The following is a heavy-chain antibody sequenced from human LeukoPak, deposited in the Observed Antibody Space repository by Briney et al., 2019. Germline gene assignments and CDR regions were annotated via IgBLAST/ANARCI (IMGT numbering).Heavy chain of an antibody. D-gene: IGHD3-10*01. Sequence: GGSLRLSCAASGFTFSSYGMSWVRQAPGKGLEWVSAISGSGGSTYYADSVKGRFAISRDNSKNTLYLQMNSLRAEDTAVYYCAKFGSGDYFDYWGQGTLVTVSS. J-gene: IGHJ4*02. CDR2: ISGSGGST. V-gene: IGHV3-23*01. CDR3: AKFGSGDYFDY. CDR1: GFTFSSYG.